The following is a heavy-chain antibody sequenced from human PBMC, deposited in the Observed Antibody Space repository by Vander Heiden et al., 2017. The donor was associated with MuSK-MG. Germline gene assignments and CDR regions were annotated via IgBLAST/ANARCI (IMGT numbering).Heavy chain of an antibody. D-gene: IGHD3-16*01. CDR3: VKGAEFSLGF. CDR2: ISKDADMT. CDR1: GFTFDRFW. V-gene: IGHV3-74*03. J-gene: IGHJ1*01. Sequence: VRPGGSLRLTCEASGFTFDRFWMHWVRQAPGQGLAWVARISKDADMTTYADSVKGRFTISRDNAKKTLTLQMNNLRSDDTAVYYCVKGAEFSLGFWGQGSLVVVSS.